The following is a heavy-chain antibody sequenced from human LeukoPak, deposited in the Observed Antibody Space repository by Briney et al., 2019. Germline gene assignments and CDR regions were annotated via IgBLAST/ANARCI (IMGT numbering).Heavy chain of an antibody. Sequence: GRSWRLSCAASGFTFDDYAIHGVRQAPGQGLEWVSLISGDDGSTYYADSVKGRFTISRDNSRTSLYLQMNSLRTEDSALYYCAKDIGHWGIFDYWGQGTLVTVSS. V-gene: IGHV3-43*02. D-gene: IGHD3-16*01. CDR1: GFTFDDYA. CDR2: ISGDDGST. J-gene: IGHJ4*02. CDR3: AKDIGHWGIFDY.